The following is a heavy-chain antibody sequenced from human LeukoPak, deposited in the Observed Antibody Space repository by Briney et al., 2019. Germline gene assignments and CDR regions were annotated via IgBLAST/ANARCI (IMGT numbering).Heavy chain of an antibody. V-gene: IGHV3-21*01. J-gene: IGHJ4*02. D-gene: IGHD4-11*01. CDR3: ARGRPTYFDY. Sequence: SVKGRFTISRDNAKNSLYLQMNSLRAEDTAVYYCARGRPTYFDYWGQGTLVTVSS.